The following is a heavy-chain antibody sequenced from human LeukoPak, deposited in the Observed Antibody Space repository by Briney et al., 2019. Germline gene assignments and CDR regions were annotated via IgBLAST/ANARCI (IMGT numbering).Heavy chain of an antibody. CDR1: GYTLTELS. D-gene: IGHD6-13*01. CDR3: ATDPVPFTRSWYHMGAFDI. Sequence: ASVKVSCKVSGYTLTELSMHWVRQAPGKGLEWMGGFDPEDGETIYAQKFQGRVTMTEDTSTDTAYMELSSLRSEDTDVYYCATDPVPFTRSWYHMGAFDIWGQGTMVTVSS. V-gene: IGHV1-24*01. CDR2: FDPEDGET. J-gene: IGHJ3*02.